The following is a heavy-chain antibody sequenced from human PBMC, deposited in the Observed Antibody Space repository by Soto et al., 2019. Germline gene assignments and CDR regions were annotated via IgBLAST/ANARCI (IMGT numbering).Heavy chain of an antibody. CDR3: AKGLITGTTIGFDP. Sequence: GGSLRLSCAASGFTFSSYGMHWVRQAPGKGLEWVAVISYDGSNKYYADSVKGRFTISRDNSKNTLYLQMNSLRAEDTAVYYCAKGLITGTTIGFDPWGQGTLVTVS. CDR1: GFTFSSYG. J-gene: IGHJ5*02. CDR2: ISYDGSNK. V-gene: IGHV3-30*18. D-gene: IGHD1-7*01.